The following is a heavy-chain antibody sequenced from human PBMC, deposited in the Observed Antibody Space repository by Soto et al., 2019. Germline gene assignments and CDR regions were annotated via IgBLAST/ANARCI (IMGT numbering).Heavy chain of an antibody. CDR3: ASDCSGGSCYLFFAS. Sequence: EVQLVESGGGLVQPGGSLRLSCAASGFTFSSYWMSWVRQAPGKGLEWVANIKQDGSEKYYVDSVKGRFTISRDNAKNSLYLQMNSLRAEDTAVYYCASDCSGGSCYLFFASWGQGTLVTVSS. CDR1: GFTFSSYW. V-gene: IGHV3-7*01. J-gene: IGHJ4*02. CDR2: IKQDGSEK. D-gene: IGHD2-15*01.